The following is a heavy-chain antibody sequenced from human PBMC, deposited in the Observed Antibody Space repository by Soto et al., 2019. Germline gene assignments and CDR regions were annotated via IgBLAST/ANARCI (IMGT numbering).Heavy chain of an antibody. Sequence: QVQLVESGGGVVQPGRSLRLSCAASGFTFSDYYMSWIRQAPGKGLEWVSYISSSSSYTNYADSVKGRFTISRDNAKNSLYLQMNSLRAEDTAVYYCARGLEAWLLYRYVGVDVWGQGTTVTVSS. D-gene: IGHD3-3*01. CDR1: GFTFSDYY. CDR3: ARGLEAWLLYRYVGVDV. CDR2: ISSSSSYT. V-gene: IGHV3-11*06. J-gene: IGHJ6*02.